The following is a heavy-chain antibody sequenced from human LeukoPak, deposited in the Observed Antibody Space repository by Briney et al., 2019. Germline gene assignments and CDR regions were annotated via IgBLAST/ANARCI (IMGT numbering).Heavy chain of an antibody. D-gene: IGHD3-22*01. CDR3: ARTCNYYDSSGMTCY. Sequence: SVKVSCKASGGTFSSYAISWVRQAPGQGLEWMGGIIPIFGTANYAQKLQGRVTMTTDTSTSTAYMELRSLRSDDTAVYYCARTCNYYDSSGMTCYWGQGTLVTVSS. CDR1: GGTFSSYA. V-gene: IGHV1-69*05. CDR2: IIPIFGTA. J-gene: IGHJ4*02.